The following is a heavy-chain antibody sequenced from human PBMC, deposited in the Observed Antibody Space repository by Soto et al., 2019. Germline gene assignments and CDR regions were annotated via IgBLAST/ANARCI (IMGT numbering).Heavy chain of an antibody. CDR1: GFTFSSYA. Sequence: GGSLRLSCAASGFTFSSYAMSWVRQAPGKGLEWVSAISGSGGSTYYADSVKGRFTISRDNSKNTLYLQMNSLRAEDTAVYYCAKGMSAAGTIRVYFDYWGQGTLVTVSS. J-gene: IGHJ4*02. CDR2: ISGSGGST. D-gene: IGHD6-13*01. CDR3: AKGMSAAGTIRVYFDY. V-gene: IGHV3-23*01.